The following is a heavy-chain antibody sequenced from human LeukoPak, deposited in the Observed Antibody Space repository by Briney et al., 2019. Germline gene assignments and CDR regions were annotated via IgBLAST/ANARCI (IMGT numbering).Heavy chain of an antibody. D-gene: IGHD4-17*01. V-gene: IGHV4-34*01. Sequence: SETLSLTCAVYGGSFSGYYWTWIRQPPGKGLEWIGEINHSGSTNYNPSLKSRVTISVDTSKNQFSLKLSSVTAADTAVYYCAENLSVTTKQRNGFAPGGKGPLVTVPS. CDR1: GGSFSGYY. CDR2: INHSGST. J-gene: IGHJ5*02. CDR3: AENLSVTTKQRNGFAP.